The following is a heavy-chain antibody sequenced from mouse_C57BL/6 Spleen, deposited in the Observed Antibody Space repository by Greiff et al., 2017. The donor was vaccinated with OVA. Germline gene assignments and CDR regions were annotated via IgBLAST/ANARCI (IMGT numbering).Heavy chain of an antibody. CDR1: GYTFTEYT. J-gene: IGHJ3*01. Sequence: QVQLQQSGAELVKPGASVKLSCKASGYTFTEYTIHWVKQRSGQGLEWIGWFYPGSGSIKYNEKFKDKATLTAAKSSSTVYMELSRLTSEDSAVYFCARHERRGYYDYDGGFAYWGQGTLVTVSA. CDR3: ARHERRGYYDYDGGFAY. V-gene: IGHV1-62-2*01. CDR2: FYPGSGSI. D-gene: IGHD2-4*01.